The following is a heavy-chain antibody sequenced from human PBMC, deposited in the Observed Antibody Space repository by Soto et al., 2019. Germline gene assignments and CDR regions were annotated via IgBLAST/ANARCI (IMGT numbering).Heavy chain of an antibody. CDR1: GYSFTSYW. CDR3: ARGGVSTRTFDY. J-gene: IGHJ4*02. Sequence: GESQKISCKGSGYSFTSYWIGWGRQMPGKGLELMGIIYPSDSDTRYRPSFQGQVTISADKSISSAYLQWSSLRASDTAMYYCARGGVSTRTFDYWGQGTPVTVSA. V-gene: IGHV5-51*01. CDR2: IYPSDSDT. D-gene: IGHD3-3*01.